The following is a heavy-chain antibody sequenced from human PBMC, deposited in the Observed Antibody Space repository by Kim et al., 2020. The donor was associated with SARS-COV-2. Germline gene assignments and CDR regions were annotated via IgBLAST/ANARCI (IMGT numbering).Heavy chain of an antibody. J-gene: IGHJ6*02. V-gene: IGHV3-48*04. D-gene: IGHD5-18*01. CDR3: ARRMERDGYSYYYYYYGMDV. CDR1: GFTFSSYS. Sequence: GGSLRLSCAASGFTFSSYSMNWVRQAPGKGLEWVSYISSSSSTIYYADSVKGRFTISRDNAKNSLYLQMNSLRAEDTAVYYCARRMERDGYSYYYYYYGMDVWGQGTTVTVSS. CDR2: ISSSSSTI.